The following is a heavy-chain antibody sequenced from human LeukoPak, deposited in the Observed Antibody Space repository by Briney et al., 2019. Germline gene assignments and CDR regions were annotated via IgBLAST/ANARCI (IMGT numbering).Heavy chain of an antibody. J-gene: IGHJ6*02. CDR1: GFTFSSYG. CDR3: AREPGGDFWSGYYRYYYYGMDV. Sequence: GGSLRLSCAASGFTFSSYGMHWVRQAPGKGPEWVAVIWYDGSNKYYADSVKGRFTISRDNSKNTLYLQMNSLRAEDTAVYYCAREPGGDFWSGYYRYYYYGMDVWGQGTTVTVSS. CDR2: IWYDGSNK. V-gene: IGHV3-33*01. D-gene: IGHD3-3*01.